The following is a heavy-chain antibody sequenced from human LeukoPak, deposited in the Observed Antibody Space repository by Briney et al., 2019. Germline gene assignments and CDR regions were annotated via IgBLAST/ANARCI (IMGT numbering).Heavy chain of an antibody. D-gene: IGHD5-12*01. V-gene: IGHV3-23*01. CDR3: ATLPRGPTGYVGYGGEDY. CDR1: GFTFSIYA. J-gene: IGHJ4*02. CDR2: ITGSGGST. Sequence: GGSLRLSCAASGFTFSIYAMTWVRRAPGEGLQWVSAITGSGGSTYYAESVKGRFTMSRDNSKNTLYLRMNGLRAEDTAVYYCATLPRGPTGYVGYGGEDYWGQGTLVTVSS.